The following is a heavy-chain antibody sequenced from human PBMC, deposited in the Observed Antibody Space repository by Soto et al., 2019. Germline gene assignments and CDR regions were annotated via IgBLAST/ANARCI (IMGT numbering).Heavy chain of an antibody. V-gene: IGHV1-8*01. CDR2: MNPNSGNT. Sequence: ASVKVSCKASGYTFTSYEINWVRQAIGQGFEYLGWMNPNSGNTKYSQKFQDRITITSDTSASTAYMELSSLTSEDTAVYYCGRDNVEEPGSYCDYRGQGTLVTVSS. D-gene: IGHD2-2*01. CDR1: GYTFTSYE. CDR3: GRDNVEEPGSYCDY. J-gene: IGHJ4*02.